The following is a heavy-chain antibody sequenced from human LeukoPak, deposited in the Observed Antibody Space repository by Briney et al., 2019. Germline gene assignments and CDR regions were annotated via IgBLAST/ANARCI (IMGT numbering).Heavy chain of an antibody. Sequence: GGSLRLSCAASGFTFSSYAMSWVRQAPGKGLEWVSAISGSGGSTYYADSVKGRFTISRDNSKNTLYLQMNSLRAEDTAVYYCANGLYDSSGYYYYFDYWGQGTLVTVSS. CDR1: GFTFSSYA. CDR3: ANGLYDSSGYYYYFDY. J-gene: IGHJ4*02. V-gene: IGHV3-23*01. CDR2: ISGSGGST. D-gene: IGHD3-22*01.